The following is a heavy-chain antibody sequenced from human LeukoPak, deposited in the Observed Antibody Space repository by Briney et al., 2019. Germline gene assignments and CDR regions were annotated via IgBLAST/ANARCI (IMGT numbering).Heavy chain of an antibody. J-gene: IGHJ3*02. CDR2: IKQDGSEK. CDR3: ARAAYDLDGAFDI. D-gene: IGHD3-3*01. CDR1: GFTFSSYW. Sequence: GGSLRLSCAASGFTFSSYWMSWVRQAPGKGLEWVANIKQDGSEKYYVDSVKGRSTISRDNAKNSLYLQMNSLRAEDTAVYYCARAAYDLDGAFDIWGQGTMVTVSS. V-gene: IGHV3-7*01.